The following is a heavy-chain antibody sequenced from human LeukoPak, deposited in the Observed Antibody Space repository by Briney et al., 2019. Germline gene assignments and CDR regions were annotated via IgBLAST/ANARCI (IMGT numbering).Heavy chain of an antibody. D-gene: IGHD3-10*01. J-gene: IGHJ4*02. CDR3: ARGLLRGVMRFDY. CDR2: IMPTFGAA. V-gene: IGHV1-69*05. Sequence: SVTVSCKASGGTFSSYAISWVRQAPGQGLEWMGGIMPTFGAANYAQKFQGRVTITTDEFTNTAYMELSSLRSEDTAVYYCARGLLRGVMRFDYWGQGSLVTVSS. CDR1: GGTFSSYA.